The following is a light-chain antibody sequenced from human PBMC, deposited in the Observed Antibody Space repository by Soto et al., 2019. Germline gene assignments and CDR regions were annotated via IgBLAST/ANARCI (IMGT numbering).Light chain of an antibody. V-gene: IGLV1-40*01. CDR3: QSYDSSLSGSVV. CDR2: GNS. J-gene: IGLJ2*01. Sequence: QSVLTQPPSVSGAPGQRVTISCTGSSSNIGAGYDVHWYQQLPGTAPKLLIYGNSNRPSGVPDRFSGSKSVTSASLAITGLQAEDEADYSCQSYDSSLSGSVVFGGGTKLTVL. CDR1: SSNIGAGYD.